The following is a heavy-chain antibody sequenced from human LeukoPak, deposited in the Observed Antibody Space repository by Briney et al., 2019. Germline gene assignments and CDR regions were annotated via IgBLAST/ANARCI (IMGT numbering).Heavy chain of an antibody. CDR1: GFTFSSYW. CDR3: ARDRGGRRYYYGSGSYYPPDY. D-gene: IGHD3-10*01. CDR2: INSDGSST. J-gene: IGHJ4*02. V-gene: IGHV3-74*01. Sequence: GGSLRLSCAASGFTFSSYWMHWVRQAPGKGLMWVSRINSDGSSTSYADSVKGRFTISRDNAKNTLYLQTNSLRAEDTAVYYCARDRGGRRYYYGSGSYYPPDYWGQGTLVTVSS.